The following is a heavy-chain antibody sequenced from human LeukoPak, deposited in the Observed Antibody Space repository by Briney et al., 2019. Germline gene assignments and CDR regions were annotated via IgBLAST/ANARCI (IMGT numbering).Heavy chain of an antibody. D-gene: IGHD3-10*01. J-gene: IGHJ4*02. CDR1: GYTFTSYG. CDR2: ISVYNGNT. V-gene: IGHV1-18*01. CDR3: ARVEGSASMVRGVIRYFDY. Sequence: RASVKVSCKASGYTFTSYGISWVRQAPGQGLEWMGWISVYNGNTNYAQKLQGRVTMTTDTSTSTAYMELRSLRSDDTAVYYCARVEGSASMVRGVIRYFDYWGQGTLVTVSS.